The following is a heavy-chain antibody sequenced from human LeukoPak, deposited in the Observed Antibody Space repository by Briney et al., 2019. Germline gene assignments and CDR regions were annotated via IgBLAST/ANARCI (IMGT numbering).Heavy chain of an antibody. V-gene: IGHV4-39*01. D-gene: IGHD6-19*01. CDR1: GGSISSSNSY. J-gene: IGHJ6*03. Sequence: SETLSLTCTVSGGSISSSNSYWGWIRQPPGKGLEWIVSMYHSGSTYYNPSLKSRVTISLDTSKNQFSLKLSSVTAADTAVYYCARHVTGYSSGWYFRDYYYMDVWGKGTTVTISS. CDR2: MYHSGST. CDR3: ARHVTGYSSGWYFRDYYYMDV.